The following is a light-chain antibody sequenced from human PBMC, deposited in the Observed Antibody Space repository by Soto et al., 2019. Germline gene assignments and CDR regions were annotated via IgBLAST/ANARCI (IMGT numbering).Light chain of an antibody. CDR3: AAWDDSLNGYV. CDR2: SNN. CDR1: SSNIGSNT. J-gene: IGLJ1*01. Sequence: QSVLTQPPSASGTPGQRVTSSCSGSSSNIGSNTVNLYQQLPGTAPKLLIYSNNQRPSGVPDRFSGSKSGTSASLAISGLQSADEADYYCAAWDDSLNGYVFGTGTKVTV. V-gene: IGLV1-44*01.